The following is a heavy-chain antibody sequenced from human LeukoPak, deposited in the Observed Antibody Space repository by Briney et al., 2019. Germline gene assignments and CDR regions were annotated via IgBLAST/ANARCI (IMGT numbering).Heavy chain of an antibody. CDR2: ISSSSSYI. Sequence: PGGSLRLSCAASGFTFSSYSMNWVRQAPGKGLEWVSSISSSSSYIYYADSVKGRFTISRDNAKNSLYLQMNSLRAEDTAVYYCAREGYDIPTTGFYYYMMDVWGKGTTVTVSS. CDR1: GFTFSSYS. CDR3: AREGYDIPTTGFYYYMMDV. V-gene: IGHV3-21*01. D-gene: IGHD3-9*01. J-gene: IGHJ6*04.